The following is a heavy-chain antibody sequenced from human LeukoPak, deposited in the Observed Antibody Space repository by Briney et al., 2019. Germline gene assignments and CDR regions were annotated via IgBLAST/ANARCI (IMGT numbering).Heavy chain of an antibody. CDR2: IIPIFGTA. CDR3: ARDRLAAAGHNWFDP. V-gene: IGHV1-69*05. D-gene: IGHD6-13*01. Sequence: SVKVSCKASGGTFSSYAISWVRQAPGQGLEWMGGIIPIFGTANYAQKFQGRVTITTDESTSTAYMELSSLRSEDTAVYYCARDRLAAAGHNWFDPWGQGTLVTVSS. J-gene: IGHJ5*02. CDR1: GGTFSSYA.